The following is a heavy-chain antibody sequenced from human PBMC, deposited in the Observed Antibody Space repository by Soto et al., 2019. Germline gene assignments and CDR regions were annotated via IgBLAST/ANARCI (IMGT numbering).Heavy chain of an antibody. CDR3: ARLGGCSGGSCYTPYGFDP. D-gene: IGHD2-15*01. V-gene: IGHV5-51*01. J-gene: IGHJ5*02. CDR2: IYPGDSDT. Sequence: KHGESLKISCKGSGYSFTSYWIGWVRQMPGKGLEGMGIIYPGDSDTRYSPSFQGQVTISADKSIRTAYLQWSSRKASDTAMDCCARLGGCSGGSCYTPYGFDPWGQGTLVTVSS. CDR1: GYSFTSYW.